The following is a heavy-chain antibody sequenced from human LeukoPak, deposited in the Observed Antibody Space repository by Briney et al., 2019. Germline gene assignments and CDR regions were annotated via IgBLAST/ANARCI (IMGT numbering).Heavy chain of an antibody. D-gene: IGHD3-22*01. J-gene: IGHJ4*02. Sequence: SETLSLTCTVSGGSISSSSYYWGWIRQPPGKGLEWIGSIYYSGSTYYNPSLKSRVTISVDTSKNQSSLKLSSVTAADTAVYYCARVDYYDSSGYPYWGQGTLVTVSS. CDR2: IYYSGST. CDR3: ARVDYYDSSGYPY. CDR1: GGSISSSSYY. V-gene: IGHV4-39*07.